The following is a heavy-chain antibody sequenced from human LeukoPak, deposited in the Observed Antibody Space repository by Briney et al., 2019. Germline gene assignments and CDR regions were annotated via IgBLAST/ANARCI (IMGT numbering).Heavy chain of an antibody. CDR3: ARGRSGSDSDY. D-gene: IGHD2-21*01. Sequence: GGSLRLSCAASGFIFSSYAMSWVRQAPGKGLVWVSRINSDGSSTSYADSVKGRFTISRDNAKNTLYLQMNSLRAEDTAVYYCARGRSGSDSDYWGQGTLVTVSS. J-gene: IGHJ4*02. CDR1: GFIFSSYA. CDR2: INSDGSST. V-gene: IGHV3-74*01.